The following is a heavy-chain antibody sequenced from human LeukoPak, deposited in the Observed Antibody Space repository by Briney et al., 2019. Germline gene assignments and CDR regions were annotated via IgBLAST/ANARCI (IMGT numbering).Heavy chain of an antibody. D-gene: IGHD3-22*01. J-gene: IGHJ4*02. Sequence: PGGPLRLSCAAPGFTFRSYTMNWVRQAPGKGLEWVSSISSSSSYIYYADSVKGRFTISRDNANNSLYLQMDSLRAEDTAVYHCAKGSYYYDSADYFDYWGQGTLVTVSS. CDR3: AKGSYYYDSADYFDY. CDR1: GFTFRSYT. V-gene: IGHV3-21*04. CDR2: ISSSSSYI.